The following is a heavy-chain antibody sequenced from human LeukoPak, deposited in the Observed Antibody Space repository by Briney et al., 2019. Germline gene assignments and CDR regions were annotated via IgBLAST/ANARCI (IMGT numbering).Heavy chain of an antibody. V-gene: IGHV3-7*01. CDR2: IKQDGSEK. Sequence: GGSLRLSCAASGFTFSSYWMSWVRQAPGKGLEGVANIKQDGSEKYYVDSVKGRFTISRDNAKNSLYLQMNSLRAEDTAVYYCARSQLPRVYYFDYWGQGTLVTVSS. CDR3: ARSQLPRVYYFDY. J-gene: IGHJ4*02. CDR1: GFTFSSYW. D-gene: IGHD2-2*01.